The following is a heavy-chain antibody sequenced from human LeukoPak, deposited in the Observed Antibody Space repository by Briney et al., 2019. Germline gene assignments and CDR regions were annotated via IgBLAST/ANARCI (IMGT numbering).Heavy chain of an antibody. D-gene: IGHD2-15*01. CDR3: AKDIVVVVAAGDAFDI. J-gene: IGHJ3*02. CDR1: GFTFSDLA. V-gene: IGHV3-23*01. Sequence: GGSLRLSCAASGFTFSDLAITWVRQAPGKGLEWVSAISGAGGSTYYADSVKGRFTISRDNSKNTLYLQLNSLRAEDTAAYYCAKDIVVVVAAGDAFDIWGQGTMVTVSS. CDR2: ISGAGGST.